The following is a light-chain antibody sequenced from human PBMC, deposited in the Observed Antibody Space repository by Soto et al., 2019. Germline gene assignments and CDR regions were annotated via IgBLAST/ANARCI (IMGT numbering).Light chain of an antibody. V-gene: IGKV3-11*01. J-gene: IGKJ1*01. Sequence: VLTQSPATLSLSTGGRATLSCRASQSVGLSLAWYQQKPGQAPRLLIYDASERASGIPARFSGSGSGTDFTLSIRSLEPEDFAVYYCQQRRRTFGQGTKVDI. CDR2: DAS. CDR1: QSVGLS. CDR3: QQRRRT.